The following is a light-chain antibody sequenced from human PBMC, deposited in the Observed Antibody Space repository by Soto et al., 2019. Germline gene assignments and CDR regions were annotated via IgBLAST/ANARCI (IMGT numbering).Light chain of an antibody. J-gene: IGKJ3*01. CDR1: QGISSY. V-gene: IGKV1-9*01. CDR2: AAS. CDR3: QQLNSYPLLG. Sequence: DIQLTQSPSFLSASVGDRVTITCRASQGISSYLAWYQQKPGKAPKLLIYAASTLQSGVPSRFSGSGSGTEFTLTISSLQPEDFATYYCQQLNSYPLLGIGPGTKVDIK.